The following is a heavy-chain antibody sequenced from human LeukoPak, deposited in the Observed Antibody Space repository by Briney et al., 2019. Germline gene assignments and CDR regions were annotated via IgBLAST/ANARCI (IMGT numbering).Heavy chain of an antibody. Sequence: GGSLRLSCAASGFTFSSYSMNWVRQAPGKGLEWVSSISSSSSYIYYADSVKGRFTISRDNAKNSLYLQMNSLGAEDTAVYYCARDPRDSSGYSQAEDAFDIWGQGTMVTVSS. D-gene: IGHD3-22*01. J-gene: IGHJ3*02. CDR2: ISSSSSYI. V-gene: IGHV3-21*01. CDR3: ARDPRDSSGYSQAEDAFDI. CDR1: GFTFSSYS.